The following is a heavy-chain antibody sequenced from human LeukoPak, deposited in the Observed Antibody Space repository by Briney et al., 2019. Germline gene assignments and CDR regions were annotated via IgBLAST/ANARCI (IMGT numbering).Heavy chain of an antibody. CDR3: ARWGAYYDILTGLFREHDTFDI. CDR1: GYSFTTYW. V-gene: IGHV5-10-1*01. J-gene: IGHJ3*02. D-gene: IGHD3-9*01. CDR2: IEPSGSYA. Sequence: GNPLKISCKGSGYSFTTYWISWVRQMPGKGLEWMGRIEPSGSYANYSPSFQGHVTISADKSISTAYLQWSSLKASDTAMYYCARWGAYYDILTGLFREHDTFDIWGQGTMVTVSS.